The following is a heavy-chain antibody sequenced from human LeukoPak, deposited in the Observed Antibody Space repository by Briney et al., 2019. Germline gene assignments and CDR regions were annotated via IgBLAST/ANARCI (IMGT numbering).Heavy chain of an antibody. CDR1: GFPFSNYW. CDR3: AREVRDVRYYYDSSGYFFDY. Sequence: GGSLRLSCAASGFPFSNYWMTWVRQAPGKGLEWVEWVANIKYDGSEIYYIDSVKGRFTISRDNAKNSLYLQMNSLRVEDTAIYYCAREVRDVRYYYDSSGYFFDYWGQGTLVTVSS. CDR2: IKYDGSEI. J-gene: IGHJ4*02. D-gene: IGHD3-22*01. V-gene: IGHV3-7*01.